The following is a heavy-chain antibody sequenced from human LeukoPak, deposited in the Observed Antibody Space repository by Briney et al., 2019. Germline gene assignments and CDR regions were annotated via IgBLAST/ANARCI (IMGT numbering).Heavy chain of an antibody. J-gene: IGHJ5*02. D-gene: IGHD3-16*01. CDR2: ISGSGATT. V-gene: IGHV3-23*01. CDR1: GFIFTSYA. Sequence: PGGSLRLSCAASGFIFTSYAMSWVRHTPGKGLEWVSGISGSGATTYYADSVKGRLTISRDNSKNTVYLQMNSLRAEDTAVYYCANRVAQHDSWGQGTLVTVSS. CDR3: ANRVAQHDS.